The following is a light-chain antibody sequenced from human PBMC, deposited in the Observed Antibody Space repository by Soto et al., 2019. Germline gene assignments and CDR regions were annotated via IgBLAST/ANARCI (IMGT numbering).Light chain of an antibody. V-gene: IGKV1-5*03. CDR1: QSISYW. CDR2: KAS. CDR3: QQYNSYPLP. J-gene: IGKJ4*01. Sequence: DIQMTQSPSTLSASVGDRVTITCRASQSISYWLAWYQQKPGKAHNLLIYKASSLESEVPPRFSGRGSGTEFTLTINSLQPDDFPAYYCQQYNSYPLPFGGGTKVEIK.